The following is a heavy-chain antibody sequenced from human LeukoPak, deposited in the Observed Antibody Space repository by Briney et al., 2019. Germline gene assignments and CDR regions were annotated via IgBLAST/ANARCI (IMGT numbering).Heavy chain of an antibody. CDR2: INPSGGST. CDR3: ARDHPYYYDSSGYSGYFDY. CDR1: GYTFTSYY. V-gene: IGHV1-46*01. D-gene: IGHD3-22*01. Sequence: GASVKVSCKASGYTFTSYYMHWVRQAPGQGLEWMGIINPSGGSTSYAQKFQGRVTMTRDTSTSTVYMELSSLRSEDTAVYYCARDHPYYYDSSGYSGYFDYWGQGTLVTVSP. J-gene: IGHJ4*02.